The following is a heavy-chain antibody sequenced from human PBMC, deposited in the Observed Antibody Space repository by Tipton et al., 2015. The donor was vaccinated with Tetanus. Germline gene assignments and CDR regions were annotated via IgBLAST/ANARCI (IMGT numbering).Heavy chain of an antibody. Sequence: TLSLTCTVSGGSISSGDYYWSWIRQPPGKGLEWIGYIYYSGSTYYNPSLKNRVTISVDTSKNQFSLKLSSVTAADTAVYYCARRRGVYSGSYFDYWGQGTLVTVSS. CDR2: IYYSGST. V-gene: IGHV4-30-4*01. CDR1: GGSISSGDYY. J-gene: IGHJ4*02. D-gene: IGHD1-26*01. CDR3: ARRRGVYSGSYFDY.